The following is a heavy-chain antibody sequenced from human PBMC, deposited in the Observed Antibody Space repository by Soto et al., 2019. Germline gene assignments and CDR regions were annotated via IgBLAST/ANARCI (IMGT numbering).Heavy chain of an antibody. CDR3: AKDLKIVVVVAVEVVY. D-gene: IGHD2-15*01. CDR1: GFTFSSYA. Sequence: GGSLRLSCAASGFTFSSYAMSWVRQAPGKGLEWVSAISGSGGSTYYADSVKGRFTISRDNSKNTLYLQMNSLRAEDTAVYYCAKDLKIVVVVAVEVVYWGQGTLVTVSS. V-gene: IGHV3-23*01. CDR2: ISGSGGST. J-gene: IGHJ4*02.